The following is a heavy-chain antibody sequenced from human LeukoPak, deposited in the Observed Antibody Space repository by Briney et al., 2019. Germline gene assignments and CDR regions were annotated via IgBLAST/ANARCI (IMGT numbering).Heavy chain of an antibody. Sequence: SETLSLTCTVSGASISNYYWGWVRQPPGKGLEWIGRIYTTGTTHYNPSLKSRVTMSMDTSTNQFSLNLRSMTAADTAVYYCGRQGYTASYYFLDYWSQGTLVAVS. CDR3: GRQGYTASYYFLDY. J-gene: IGHJ4*02. V-gene: IGHV4-4*07. CDR1: GASISNYY. D-gene: IGHD1-26*01. CDR2: IYTTGTT.